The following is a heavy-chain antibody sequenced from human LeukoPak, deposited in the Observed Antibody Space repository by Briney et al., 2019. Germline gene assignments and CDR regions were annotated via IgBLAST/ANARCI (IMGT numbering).Heavy chain of an antibody. V-gene: IGHV3-11*01. CDR1: GFTFSDYY. D-gene: IGHD4-17*01. CDR3: ARSGDTGDYPLVYFFYMDV. J-gene: IGHJ6*03. Sequence: GGSLRLSCAASGFTFSDYYMGWIRQGPRKGLEWVSYISRTGHFKKYADSVKGRFTISRDNGEKSTSLQMTSLRADDTAVYYCARSGDTGDYPLVYFFYMDVWGKGTTVSVSS. CDR2: ISRTGHFK.